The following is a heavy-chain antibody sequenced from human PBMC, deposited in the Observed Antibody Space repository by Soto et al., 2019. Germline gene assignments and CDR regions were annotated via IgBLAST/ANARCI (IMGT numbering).Heavy chain of an antibody. D-gene: IGHD3-3*01. V-gene: IGHV3-30-3*01. Sequence: GGSLRLSCAASGFTFSSYAMHWVRQAPGKGLEWVAVISYDGSNKYYADSVKGRFTISRDNSKNTLYLQMNSLRAEDTAVYYCARVSPRPDDFWSGYSPSGIDYWGQGTLVTVS. CDR2: ISYDGSNK. J-gene: IGHJ4*02. CDR1: GFTFSSYA. CDR3: ARVSPRPDDFWSGYSPSGIDY.